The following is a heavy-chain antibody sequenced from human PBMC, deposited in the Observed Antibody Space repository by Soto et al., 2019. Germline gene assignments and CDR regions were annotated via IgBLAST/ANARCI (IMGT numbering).Heavy chain of an antibody. CDR2: INPSGGST. CDR3: ARVSASYYYGSGSYYNFDY. CDR1: GYTFTSYY. Sequence: ASVKVSCKASGYTFTSYYMHWVRQAPGQGLEWMGIINPSGGSTSYAQKFQGRVTMTRDTSTSTVYMELSSLRSEDTAVYYCARVSASYYYGSGSYYNFDYWGQGTLVTVSS. D-gene: IGHD3-10*01. J-gene: IGHJ4*02. V-gene: IGHV1-46*03.